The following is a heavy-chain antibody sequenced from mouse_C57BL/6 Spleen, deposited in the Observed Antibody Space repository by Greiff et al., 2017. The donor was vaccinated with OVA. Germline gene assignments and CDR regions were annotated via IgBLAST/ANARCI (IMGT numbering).Heavy chain of an antibody. J-gene: IGHJ2*01. CDR1: GYTFTDYN. CDR3: AREGKLGLYYFDY. Sequence: VHVKQSGPELVKPGASVKMSCKASGYTFTDYNMHWVKQSHGKSLEWIGYINPNNGGTSYNQKFKGKATLTVNKSSSTAYMELRSLTSEDSAVYYCAREGKLGLYYFDYWGQGTTLTVSS. V-gene: IGHV1-22*01. D-gene: IGHD4-1*01. CDR2: INPNNGGT.